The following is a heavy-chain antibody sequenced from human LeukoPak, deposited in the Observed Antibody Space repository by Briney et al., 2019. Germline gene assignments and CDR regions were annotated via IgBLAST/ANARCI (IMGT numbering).Heavy chain of an antibody. D-gene: IGHD2-2*01. Sequence: GGSLRLSCAASGFTFSSYEMNWVRQAPGKGLEWVSYISSSGSTIYYADSVKGRFTISRDNAKNLLYLQMNSLRAEDTAVYYCARVGYCSSTSCYGLDYWGQGTLVTVSS. J-gene: IGHJ4*02. CDR1: GFTFSSYE. CDR3: ARVGYCSSTSCYGLDY. V-gene: IGHV3-48*03. CDR2: ISSSGSTI.